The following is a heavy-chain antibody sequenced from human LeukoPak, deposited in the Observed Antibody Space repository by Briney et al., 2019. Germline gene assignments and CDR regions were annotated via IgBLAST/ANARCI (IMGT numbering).Heavy chain of an antibody. V-gene: IGHV3-23*01. J-gene: IGHJ5*02. CDR3: AKASVAIPQYCNS. D-gene: IGHD2-2*02. CDR1: GFTFGNYA. CDR2: ISGTGSST. Sequence: GGSLRLSCEASGFTFGNYAINWVRQAPGKGLEWVSTISGTGSSTYYADSAKGRFTISRDNSKDTLFLQLNSLTAADTAMYFCAKASVAIPQYCNSWGQGTLVTVSS.